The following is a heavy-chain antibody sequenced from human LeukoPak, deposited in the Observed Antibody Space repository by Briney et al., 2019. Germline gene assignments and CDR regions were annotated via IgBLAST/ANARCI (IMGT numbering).Heavy chain of an antibody. V-gene: IGHV3-21*01. Sequence: EGSLRLSCAASGFTFSSYSMNWVRQAPGKGLEWVSSISSSSSYIYYADSVKGRFTISRDNAKNSLYLQMNSLRAEDTAVYYYARDGIAAAGTGDYWGQGTLVTVSS. CDR2: ISSSSSYI. D-gene: IGHD6-13*01. CDR3: ARDGIAAAGTGDY. J-gene: IGHJ4*02. CDR1: GFTFSSYS.